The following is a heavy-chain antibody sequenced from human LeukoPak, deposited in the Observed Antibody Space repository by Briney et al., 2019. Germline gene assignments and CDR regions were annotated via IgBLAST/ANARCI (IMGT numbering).Heavy chain of an antibody. CDR1: GGSISTFY. CDR2: IYTSGST. J-gene: IGHJ6*03. V-gene: IGHV4-4*07. D-gene: IGHD5-18*01. Sequence: TSETLSLTCTVSGGSISTFYWSWIRQPAGKGLEWIGRIYTSGSTNSNPSLKSRVTMSVDTSKNQFSLKLSSVTAADTAVYYCARAFGCSYGLRYYYYMDVWGKGTTVTVSS. CDR3: ARAFGCSYGLRYYYYMDV.